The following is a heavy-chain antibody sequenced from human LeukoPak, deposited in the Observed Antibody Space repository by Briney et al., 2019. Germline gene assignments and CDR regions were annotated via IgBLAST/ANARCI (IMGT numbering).Heavy chain of an antibody. Sequence: PSETLSLTCTVSGGSISSYYWSWIRQPAGKGLEWIGRFYTSGSINHNPSLKSRATMSVDTSKNQFSLKLSSVTAADTAVYYCARVFTFNWFDPWGQGTLVTVSS. CDR1: GGSISSYY. CDR3: ARVFTFNWFDP. V-gene: IGHV4-4*07. J-gene: IGHJ5*02. CDR2: FYTSGSI. D-gene: IGHD2/OR15-2a*01.